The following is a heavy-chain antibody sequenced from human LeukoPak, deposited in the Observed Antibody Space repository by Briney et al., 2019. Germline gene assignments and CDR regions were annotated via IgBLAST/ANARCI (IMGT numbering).Heavy chain of an antibody. Sequence: KSGGSLRLSCAASGFTFSSYAMNWVRQAPGKGLEWVSSISGTSSYMYYADSVKGRFTISRDNAKNSLYLQMNSLRVKDTAVYYCARGGGVAARPIWYFDLWGRGTLVTVSS. J-gene: IGHJ2*01. CDR3: ARGGGVAARPIWYFDL. CDR2: ISGTSSYM. CDR1: GFTFSSYA. D-gene: IGHD6-6*01. V-gene: IGHV3-21*01.